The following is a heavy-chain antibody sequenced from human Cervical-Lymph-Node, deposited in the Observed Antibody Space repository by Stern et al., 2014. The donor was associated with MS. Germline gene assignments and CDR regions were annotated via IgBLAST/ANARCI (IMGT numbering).Heavy chain of an antibody. D-gene: IGHD5-18*01. CDR1: GYTLTNYP. CDR2: INTNTGNS. Sequence: VQLVESGSELKAPGASVKVSCKASGYTLTNYPMNWVRQAPGQGLDGLGWINTNTGNSTYAQGFTGRFVFSLDTSVSTAYLHISSLKAEDTAVYYCARDFVDTAMITRSDYLDSWGQGTLVTVSS. CDR3: ARDFVDTAMITRSDYLDS. J-gene: IGHJ4*02. V-gene: IGHV7-4-1*02.